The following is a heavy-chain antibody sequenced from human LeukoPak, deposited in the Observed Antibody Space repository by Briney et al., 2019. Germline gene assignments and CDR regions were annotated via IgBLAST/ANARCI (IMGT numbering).Heavy chain of an antibody. CDR2: ISGDDGST. CDR1: GFTFSSYA. V-gene: IGHV3-23*01. CDR3: ARAQTYYGSGSYLY. D-gene: IGHD3-10*01. Sequence: GGSLRLSCAASGFTFSSYAMTWVRQAPGKGLEWVSTISGDDGSTYHADSVKGRFTISRDISKNTLYLQMNSLRDEDTAVYYCARAQTYYGSGSYLYWGQGTLVTVSS. J-gene: IGHJ4*02.